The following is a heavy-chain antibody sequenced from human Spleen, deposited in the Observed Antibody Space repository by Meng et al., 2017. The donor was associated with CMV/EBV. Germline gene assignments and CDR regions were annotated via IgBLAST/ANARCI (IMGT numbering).Heavy chain of an antibody. V-gene: IGHV3-30*02. CDR1: GFTFSSYG. D-gene: IGHD3-22*01. J-gene: IGHJ4*02. Sequence: GGSLRLSCAASGFTFSSYGMHWVRQAPGKGLEWVAFIRYDGSNKYYADSVKGRFTISRDNSKNTLYLQMNSLRAEDTAVYYCARDSYDSSGYYIDYWGQGTLVTVSS. CDR2: IRYDGSNK. CDR3: ARDSYDSSGYYIDY.